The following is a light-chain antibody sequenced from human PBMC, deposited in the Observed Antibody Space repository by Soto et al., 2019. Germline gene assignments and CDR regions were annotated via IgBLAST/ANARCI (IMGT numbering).Light chain of an antibody. CDR1: EKVASNY. Sequence: IVLTQSPGTLSLSPGERATLSCRASEKVASNYLAWYQQKPGQAPRLLIFDASSRATDIPDRFSGSGSGTDFTLIISRLEPEDFAVYHCQQYAISPWTFGQGTPVEVK. V-gene: IGKV3-20*01. J-gene: IGKJ1*01. CDR2: DAS. CDR3: QQYAISPWT.